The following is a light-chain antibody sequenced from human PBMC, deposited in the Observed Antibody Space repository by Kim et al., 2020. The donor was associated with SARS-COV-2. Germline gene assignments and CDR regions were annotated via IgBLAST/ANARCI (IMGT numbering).Light chain of an antibody. J-gene: IGKJ5*01. CDR3: QQYDDLPIT. Sequence: ASLGDIVTITCQASQDITNYLNWYQQKPGKAPKLLISNVSNLKTGVPSRFSGGGSGTDFTFTISSLQPEDIATYYCQQYDDLPITFGQGTRLEIK. CDR2: NVS. V-gene: IGKV1-33*01. CDR1: QDITNY.